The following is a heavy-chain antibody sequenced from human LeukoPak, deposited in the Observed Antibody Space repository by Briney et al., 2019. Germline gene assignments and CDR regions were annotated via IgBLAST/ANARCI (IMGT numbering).Heavy chain of an antibody. CDR1: GFSLRTSGVG. D-gene: IGHD1-26*01. CDR3: AHSLPGGERYSGTTYYFDY. CDR2: IYWNDDK. Sequence: SGPTLVHPTQPLTLTYTLSGFSLRTSGVGVAWIRQPPVKALEWLALIYWNDDKRYNPSLKSRFTITKDPSKNQVVLTMTNMDPVDTATYYCAHSLPGGERYSGTTYYFDYWGQGTLVTVSS. V-gene: IGHV2-5*01. J-gene: IGHJ4*02.